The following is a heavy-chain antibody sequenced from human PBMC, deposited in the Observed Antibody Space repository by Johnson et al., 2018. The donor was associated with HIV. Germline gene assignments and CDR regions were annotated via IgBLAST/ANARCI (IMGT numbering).Heavy chain of an antibody. CDR1: GLSFTGAW. Sequence: VQLVESGGGLVKPGGSLPLSCAVPGLSFTGAWVSWVRQAPGKGLEWVGRIKSKTDGGTVDYPAPVKDRFTISRDDSKSTLYLQMKSMKTEDTAVYYCTTDYSTPIVVVVAATPDAFDIWGQGTMVTVSS. V-gene: IGHV3-15*01. CDR3: TTDYSTPIVVVVAATPDAFDI. J-gene: IGHJ3*02. CDR2: IKSKTDGGTV. D-gene: IGHD2-15*01.